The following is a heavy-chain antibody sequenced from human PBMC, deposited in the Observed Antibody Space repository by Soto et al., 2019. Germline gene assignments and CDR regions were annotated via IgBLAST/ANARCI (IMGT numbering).Heavy chain of an antibody. Sequence: PSETLSLTCTVSGGSISSGGYYWSWIRQHPGKGLERIGYIYYSGSTYYNPSLKSRVTISVDTSKNQFSLKLSSVTAADTAVYYCARGDYGSGSTLFDYWGQGTLVTVSS. CDR3: ARGDYGSGSTLFDY. D-gene: IGHD3-10*01. CDR2: IYYSGST. V-gene: IGHV4-31*02. CDR1: GGSISSGGYY. J-gene: IGHJ4*02.